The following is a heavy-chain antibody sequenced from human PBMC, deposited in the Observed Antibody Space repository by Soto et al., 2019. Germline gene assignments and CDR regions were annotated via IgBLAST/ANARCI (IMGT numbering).Heavy chain of an antibody. D-gene: IGHD2-15*01. V-gene: IGHV3-30*18. J-gene: IGHJ4*02. Sequence: QVQLVESGGGVVQPGRSLRLSCAASGFTFSSYGMHWVRQAPGKGLEWVAVISYDGSNKYYADSVKGRFTISRDNSKNPLYLQMNSLRAEDTAVYYCAKTRQSRYCSGGSCYGYFDYWGQGTLVTVSS. CDR1: GFTFSSYG. CDR2: ISYDGSNK. CDR3: AKTRQSRYCSGGSCYGYFDY.